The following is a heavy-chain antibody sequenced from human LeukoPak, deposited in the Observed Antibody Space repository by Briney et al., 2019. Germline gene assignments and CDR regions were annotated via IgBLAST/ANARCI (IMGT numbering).Heavy chain of an antibody. CDR2: IQSDGSIK. CDR1: GFTFSNYG. J-gene: IGHJ4*02. CDR3: ARDHYRSSYRFDY. Sequence: GGSLRLSCAASGFTFSNYGMHWVRQAPGKGLEWVAFIQSDGSIKYYGDSVKGRFTISRDNSKSTLYLQMNSLRAGDTAVYYCARDHYRSSYRFDYWGQGTLVTVSS. D-gene: IGHD6-6*01. V-gene: IGHV3-30*02.